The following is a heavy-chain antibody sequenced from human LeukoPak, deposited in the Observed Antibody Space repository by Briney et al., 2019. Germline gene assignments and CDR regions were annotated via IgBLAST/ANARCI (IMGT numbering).Heavy chain of an antibody. Sequence: GGSLRLSCSASGFTLSDYYMDWVRQAPGKGLEWVSSISSGSWSIYHADSVKGRFTVSRDNAKNSLYLQMNSLRAEDTAVYYCARDHPTVTNCFDLWGRGTLVTVSS. V-gene: IGHV3-69-1*01. CDR2: ISSGSWSI. D-gene: IGHD4-17*01. CDR3: ARDHPTVTNCFDL. J-gene: IGHJ2*01. CDR1: GFTLSDYY.